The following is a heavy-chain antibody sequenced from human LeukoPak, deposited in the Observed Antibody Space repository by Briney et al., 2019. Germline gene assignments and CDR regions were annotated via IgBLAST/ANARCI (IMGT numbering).Heavy chain of an antibody. D-gene: IGHD3-22*01. Sequence: SETLSLTCAVYGGSFSGYYWSWIRQPPGKGLEWIGEINHSGSTNYNPSLKSRVTISVDTSKNQFSLKLSSVTAADTAVYYCATDYHDSSGYVDYWGQGTLVTVSS. V-gene: IGHV4-34*01. CDR1: GGSFSGYY. CDR2: INHSGST. CDR3: ATDYHDSSGYVDY. J-gene: IGHJ4*02.